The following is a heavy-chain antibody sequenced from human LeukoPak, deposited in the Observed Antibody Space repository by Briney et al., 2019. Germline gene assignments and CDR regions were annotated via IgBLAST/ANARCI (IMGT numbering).Heavy chain of an antibody. D-gene: IGHD3-10*01. CDR2: ISSNGGST. CDR1: GFTFSNAW. Sequence: PGGSLRLSCAASGFTFSNAWMTWVRQAPGKGLEYVSAISSNGGSTYYANSVKGRFTISRDNSKNTLYLQMGSLRAEDMAVYYCARTSNYYGSGSYHNYGMDVWGQGTTVTVSS. J-gene: IGHJ6*02. V-gene: IGHV3-64*01. CDR3: ARTSNYYGSGSYHNYGMDV.